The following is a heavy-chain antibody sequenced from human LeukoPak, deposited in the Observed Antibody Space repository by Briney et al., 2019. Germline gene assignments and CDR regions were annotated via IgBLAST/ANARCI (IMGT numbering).Heavy chain of an antibody. V-gene: IGHV1-2*02. Sequence: ASVTVSFKASGYTFTVYYMHWVREAPGQGLEWMGWINPNSGGTNYAQKFQGRVTMTRDTSISTAYMELSRLRSDDTAVYYCARAPNHLGYCSGGSCYNYFQHWGQGTLVTVSS. D-gene: IGHD2-15*01. CDR3: ARAPNHLGYCSGGSCYNYFQH. CDR2: INPNSGGT. CDR1: GYTFTVYY. J-gene: IGHJ1*01.